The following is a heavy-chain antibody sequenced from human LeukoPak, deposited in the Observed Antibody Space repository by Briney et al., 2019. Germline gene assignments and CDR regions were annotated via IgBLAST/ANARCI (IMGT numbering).Heavy chain of an antibody. D-gene: IGHD3-22*01. V-gene: IGHV4-39*07. CDR2: ISYTGSA. J-gene: IGHJ3*02. Sequence: PSETLSLTCSVSGGSIRNSNYFWAWIRQPPGQGLEWIGVISYTGSAYYNPSLKSRVTISVDTSKNQFSLKLISVTAADTAVYYCARDYPYYYDSSGYSLPDAFDIWGQGTMVTVSS. CDR3: ARDYPYYYDSSGYSLPDAFDI. CDR1: GGSIRNSNYF.